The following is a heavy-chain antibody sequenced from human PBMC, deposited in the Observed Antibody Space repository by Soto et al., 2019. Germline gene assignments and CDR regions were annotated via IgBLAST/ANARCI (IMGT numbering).Heavy chain of an antibody. J-gene: IGHJ3*02. Sequence: ASVKVSCKASGGTFSSYTISWVRQAPGQGLEWMGWISAYNGNTKYAQKLQGRVTMTTDTSTSTAYMELRSLGSEDTAVYYCARGADWVDIWGQGTMVTVSS. CDR1: GGTFSSYT. CDR2: ISAYNGNT. D-gene: IGHD3-9*01. V-gene: IGHV1-18*01. CDR3: ARGADWVDI.